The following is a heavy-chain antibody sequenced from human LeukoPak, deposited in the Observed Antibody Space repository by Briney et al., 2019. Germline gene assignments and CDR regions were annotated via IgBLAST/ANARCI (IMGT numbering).Heavy chain of an antibody. CDR3: ARGVRGFYYYGMDV. D-gene: IGHD5-12*01. V-gene: IGHV1-2*02. Sequence: ASVKVSCKASGYTFTGYYMHWVRQAPGQGLEWMGWINPNSGGTNYAQKFQGRVTMTRDTSISTAYMELSRLRSDDTAVFYCARGVRGFYYYGMDVWGQGTTVTVSS. J-gene: IGHJ6*02. CDR2: INPNSGGT. CDR1: GYTFTGYY.